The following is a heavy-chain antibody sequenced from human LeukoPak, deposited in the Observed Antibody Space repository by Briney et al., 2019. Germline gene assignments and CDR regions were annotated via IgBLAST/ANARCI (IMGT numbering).Heavy chain of an antibody. J-gene: IGHJ4*02. CDR3: STATYSSGYHYFES. Sequence: PGGSLRLSCAASKFTFGAYSMNWVRQAPGKGLEWVSSISHSGTPTYYADSVRGRFTISRDNAKNSLYLQMNTLRAEDTAVYFCSTATYSSGYHYFESWGQGILVTVSS. D-gene: IGHD5-18*01. V-gene: IGHV3-21*01. CDR1: KFTFGAYS. CDR2: ISHSGTPT.